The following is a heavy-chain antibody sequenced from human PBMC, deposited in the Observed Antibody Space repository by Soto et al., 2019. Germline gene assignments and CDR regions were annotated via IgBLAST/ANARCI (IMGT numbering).Heavy chain of an antibody. J-gene: IGHJ5*02. CDR1: GGSISYYY. Sequence: SETLSLTCTVSGGSISYYYWSWLRQPPGKGLEWIGYIYYSGSSKYNPSLKSRVTISVDTSKNLVSLKLSSVTAADTAVYYCARDSSPYQMLYSFDPWGQGTLVTVSS. CDR2: IYYSGSS. CDR3: ARDSSPYQMLYSFDP. V-gene: IGHV4-59*01. D-gene: IGHD2-2*02.